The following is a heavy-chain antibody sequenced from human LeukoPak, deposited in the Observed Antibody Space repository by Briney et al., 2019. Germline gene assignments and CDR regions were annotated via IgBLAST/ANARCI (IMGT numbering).Heavy chain of an antibody. J-gene: IGHJ4*02. CDR2: INPSGGST. CDR1: GYTFTSYY. D-gene: IGHD3-3*01. CDR3: ARAPYDFWSGSPFFDY. Sequence: ASVTVSCKASGYTFTSYYMHWVRQAPAQGLEWMGIINPSGGSTSYAQKFQGRVTMTRDMSTSTVYMELSSLRSEDTAVYYCARAPYDFWSGSPFFDYWGQGTLVTVSS. V-gene: IGHV1-46*01.